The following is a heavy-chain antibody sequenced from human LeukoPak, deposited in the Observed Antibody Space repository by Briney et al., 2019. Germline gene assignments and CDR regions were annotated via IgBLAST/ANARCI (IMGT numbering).Heavy chain of an antibody. CDR3: AREDYLGYSSGWYYFDY. J-gene: IGHJ4*02. Sequence: PGGSLRLSCAASGFTFSSYWMSWVRQAPGKGLEWVANIKQDGSEKYYVDSVKGRFTISRGNAKNSLYLQMNSLRAEDTAVYYCAREDYLGYSSGWYYFDYWGQGTLVTVSS. CDR2: IKQDGSEK. V-gene: IGHV3-7*01. D-gene: IGHD6-19*01. CDR1: GFTFSSYW.